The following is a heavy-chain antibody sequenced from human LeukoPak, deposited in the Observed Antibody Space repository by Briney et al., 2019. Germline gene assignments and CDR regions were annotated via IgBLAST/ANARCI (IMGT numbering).Heavy chain of an antibody. J-gene: IGHJ4*02. CDR2: IYYSGST. CDR3: ARVPTVTFFDY. V-gene: IGHV4-34*01. Sequence: PSETLSLTCAVYGGSFSDYYWGWIRQPPGKGLEWIGSIYYSGSTYYNPSLKSRVTISVDTSKNQFSLKLSSVTAADTAVYYCARVPTVTFFDYWGQGTLVTVSS. CDR1: GGSFSDYY. D-gene: IGHD4-17*01.